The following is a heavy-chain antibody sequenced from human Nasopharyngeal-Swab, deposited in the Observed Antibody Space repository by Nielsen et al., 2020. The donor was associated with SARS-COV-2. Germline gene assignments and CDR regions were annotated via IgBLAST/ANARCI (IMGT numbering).Heavy chain of an antibody. V-gene: IGHV3-23*01. CDR2: ISGAGAST. CDR1: GFTFSTYA. J-gene: IGHJ4*02. Sequence: GGSLRLSCAASGFTFSTYAMTWVRQAPGKGLEWVSAISGAGASTYYADSMKGRFTISRDNSKNTVSLQMNSLRAEDTAVYYCAKLNMGASDCWGQGTLVTVSS. CDR3: AKLNMGASDC. D-gene: IGHD1-26*01.